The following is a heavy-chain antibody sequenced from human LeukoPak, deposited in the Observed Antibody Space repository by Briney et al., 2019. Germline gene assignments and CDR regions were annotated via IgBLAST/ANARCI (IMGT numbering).Heavy chain of an antibody. CDR2: VSWNSGSI. V-gene: IGHV3-9*01. Sequence: GGSLRLSCAASGFTFDDYAMHWVRQAPGKGLEWVSGVSWNSGSIDYADSVKGRFTISRDNAKSSLYLQMDSLRAEDTAIYYCAKDLGLSVGTTPFDFWGQGTLVTVSS. D-gene: IGHD1-26*01. CDR1: GFTFDDYA. J-gene: IGHJ4*02. CDR3: AKDLGLSVGTTPFDF.